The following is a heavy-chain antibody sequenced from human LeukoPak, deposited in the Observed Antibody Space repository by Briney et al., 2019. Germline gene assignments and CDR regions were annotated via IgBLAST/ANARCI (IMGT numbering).Heavy chain of an antibody. D-gene: IGHD6-25*01. Sequence: ASVKVSCKASGYTFPSYFMHWVRQAPGQGLEWMGIINPTGGSTTYAQKFQGRVTMTRDTSTSTVYMELSSLRSDDTAVYHCARAGYPDYWGQGTLVTVSS. CDR3: ARAGYPDY. V-gene: IGHV1-46*01. CDR2: INPTGGST. J-gene: IGHJ4*02. CDR1: GYTFPSYF.